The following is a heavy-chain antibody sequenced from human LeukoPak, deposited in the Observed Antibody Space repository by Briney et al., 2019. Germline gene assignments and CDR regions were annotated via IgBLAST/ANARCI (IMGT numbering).Heavy chain of an antibody. CDR3: AGRYYDFWSGSKEIFDY. CDR1: GGSISSSSYY. CDR2: IYYSGST. Sequence: SETLSLTCTVSGGSISSSSYYWGWIRQPPGEGLEWIGSIYYSGSTYYNPSLKSRVTISVDTSKNQFSLKLSSVTAADTAVYYCAGRYYDFWSGSKEIFDYWGQGTLVTVSS. V-gene: IGHV4-39*01. D-gene: IGHD3-3*01. J-gene: IGHJ4*02.